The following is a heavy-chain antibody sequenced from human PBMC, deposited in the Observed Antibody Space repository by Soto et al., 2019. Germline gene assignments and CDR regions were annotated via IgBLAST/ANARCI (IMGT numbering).Heavy chain of an antibody. CDR1: GFTFSSYG. J-gene: IGHJ6*03. D-gene: IGHD5-12*01. V-gene: IGHV3-30*18. Sequence: GGSLRLSCAASGFTFSSYGMHWVRQAPGKGLEWVAVISYDGSNKYYADSVKGRFTISRDNSKNTLYLQMNSLRAEDTAVYYCAKDGSKGQWLRSYYYYYYMDVWGKGTTVTVSS. CDR3: AKDGSKGQWLRSYYYYYYMDV. CDR2: ISYDGSNK.